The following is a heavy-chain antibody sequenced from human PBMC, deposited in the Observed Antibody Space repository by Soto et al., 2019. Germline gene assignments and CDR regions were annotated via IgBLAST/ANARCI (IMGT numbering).Heavy chain of an antibody. CDR1: GFTFSSYG. J-gene: IGHJ6*02. Sequence: VGSLRLSCAASGFTFSSYGMHWVRQAPGKGLEWVAVISYDGSNKYYADSVKGRFTISRDNSKNTLYLQMNSLRAEDTAVYYCAKDINRYYYDSSGYPAYYYYGMDVWGQGTTVTVSS. D-gene: IGHD3-22*01. CDR3: AKDINRYYYDSSGYPAYYYYGMDV. V-gene: IGHV3-30*18. CDR2: ISYDGSNK.